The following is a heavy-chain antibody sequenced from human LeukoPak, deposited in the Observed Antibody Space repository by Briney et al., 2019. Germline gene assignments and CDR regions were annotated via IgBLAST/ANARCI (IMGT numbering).Heavy chain of an antibody. Sequence: SGTLSLTCAVSGGSISSSNWWSWVRPPPGKGLEWIGEIYHSGSTNYNPSLKSRVTISVDKSKNQFSLKLSSVTAADTAVYYCAREGIPAAGTGPYYYYGMDVWGQGTTVTVSS. D-gene: IGHD6-13*01. J-gene: IGHJ6*02. CDR1: GGSISSSNW. CDR3: AREGIPAAGTGPYYYYGMDV. V-gene: IGHV4-4*02. CDR2: IYHSGST.